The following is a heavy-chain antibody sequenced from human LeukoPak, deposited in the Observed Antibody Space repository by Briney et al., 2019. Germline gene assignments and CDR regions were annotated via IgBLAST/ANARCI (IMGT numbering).Heavy chain of an antibody. CDR2: FYYSGST. Sequence: SETLSLTCTVSGGSISSSSYYWGWIRQPPGKGLEWIGSFYYSGSTYYNPSLKSRVTISVDTSKNQFSLKLNSVTAADTAVYYCARGRYSGYDLALNDWGQGTLVTVSS. V-gene: IGHV4-39*07. CDR3: ARGRYSGYDLALND. J-gene: IGHJ4*02. CDR1: GGSISSSSYY. D-gene: IGHD5-12*01.